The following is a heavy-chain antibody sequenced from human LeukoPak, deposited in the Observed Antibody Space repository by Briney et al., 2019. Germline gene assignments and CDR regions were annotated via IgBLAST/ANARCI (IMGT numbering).Heavy chain of an antibody. CDR2: IYYSGST. CDR1: GGSISSYY. J-gene: IGHJ4*02. V-gene: IGHV4-59*08. CDR3: ARHTDRWLQYFDY. Sequence: SETLSLTCTVSGGSISSYYWSWLRQPPGKGLEWIGYIYYSGSTNYNPSLKSRVTISVDTSKNQFSLKLSPVTAADTAVYYCARHTDRWLQYFDYWGQGTLVTVSS. D-gene: IGHD5-12*01.